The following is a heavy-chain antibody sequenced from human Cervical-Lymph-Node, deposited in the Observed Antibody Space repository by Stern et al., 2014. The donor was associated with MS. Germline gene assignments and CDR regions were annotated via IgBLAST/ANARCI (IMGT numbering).Heavy chain of an antibody. J-gene: IGHJ4*02. Sequence: DQLVESGGGVVQPWRSLRLSCAASGFTFSNYGMHWVRQAPGKGLEWLAVIWYDGNKKYYADSVKGRFTISRDNSKNTLFLQMSSLTAEDTALYYCARGNWNYEGMGYWGQGTLVTVSS. CDR1: GFTFSNYG. CDR2: IWYDGNKK. D-gene: IGHD1-7*01. V-gene: IGHV3-33*01. CDR3: ARGNWNYEGMGY.